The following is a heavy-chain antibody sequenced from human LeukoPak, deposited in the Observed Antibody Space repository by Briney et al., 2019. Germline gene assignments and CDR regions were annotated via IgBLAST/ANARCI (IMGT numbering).Heavy chain of an antibody. Sequence: AGGSLRLSCAASGFTVSSNYMSWVRQAPGKGLEWVSAIRSNGETVYNADSVKGRFTIYRDNSRQTLFLQMSSLRVEDTATYYCAKGQELDDGVFDSWGQGTLVTVSS. V-gene: IGHV3-23*01. CDR3: AKGQELDDGVFDS. CDR2: IRSNGETV. J-gene: IGHJ4*02. CDR1: GFTVSSNY. D-gene: IGHD1-1*01.